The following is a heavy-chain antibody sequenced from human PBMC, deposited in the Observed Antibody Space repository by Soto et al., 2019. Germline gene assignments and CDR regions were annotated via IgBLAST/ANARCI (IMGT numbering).Heavy chain of an antibody. CDR2: IDPSDSYT. Sequence: GESLKISCKGSGYSFTSYWISWVRQMPGKGLEWMGRIDPSDSYTNYSPSFQGHVTISADKSISTAYLQWSSLKASDTAMYYCARSSDYGDYVQRYYYYGMDVWGQGTTVTVSS. V-gene: IGHV5-10-1*01. J-gene: IGHJ6*02. CDR1: GYSFTSYW. CDR3: ARSSDYGDYVQRYYYYGMDV. D-gene: IGHD4-17*01.